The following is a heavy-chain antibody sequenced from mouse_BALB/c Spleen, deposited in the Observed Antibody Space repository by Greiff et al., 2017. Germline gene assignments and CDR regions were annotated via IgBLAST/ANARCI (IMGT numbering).Heavy chain of an antibody. CDR3: TLTGRFAY. D-gene: IGHD4-1*01. V-gene: IGHV1-15*01. J-gene: IGHJ3*01. CDR1: GYTFTDYE. CDR2: IDPETGGT. Sequence: QVQLQQSGPELVKPGASVTLSCKASGYTFTDYEMHWVKQTPVHGLEWIGAIDPETGGTAYNQKFKGKATLTADKSSSTAYMELRSLTSEDSAVYYCTLTGRFAYWGQGTLVTVSA.